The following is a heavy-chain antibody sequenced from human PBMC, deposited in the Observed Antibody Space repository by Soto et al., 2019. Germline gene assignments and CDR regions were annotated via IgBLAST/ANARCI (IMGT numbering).Heavy chain of an antibody. CDR2: IYYSGST. CDR1: GGSISSYY. Sequence: PSETLSLTCTVSGGSISSYYWSWIRQPPGKGLEWIGYIYYSGSTNYNPSLKSRVTISVDTSKNQFSLKLSSVTAADTAVYYCARDHGLVPDPWGQGTLVTVSS. CDR3: ARDHGLVPDP. J-gene: IGHJ5*02. D-gene: IGHD6-6*01. V-gene: IGHV4-59*01.